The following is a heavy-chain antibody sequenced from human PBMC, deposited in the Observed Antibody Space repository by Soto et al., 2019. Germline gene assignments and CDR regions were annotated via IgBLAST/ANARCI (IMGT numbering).Heavy chain of an antibody. Sequence: QVQLVQSGAEVKKPGASVKVSCKASGYSFTSHYMHWVRQAPGQGLEWLGIINPSDGSTSYAQKFQDRVTMTRDTSTSTFDMELSSLNSEDTSVYYCARIVSQWYDYWGQGTLVTVTS. J-gene: IGHJ4*02. D-gene: IGHD2-15*01. V-gene: IGHV1-46*01. CDR1: GYSFTSHY. CDR3: ARIVSQWYDY. CDR2: INPSDGST.